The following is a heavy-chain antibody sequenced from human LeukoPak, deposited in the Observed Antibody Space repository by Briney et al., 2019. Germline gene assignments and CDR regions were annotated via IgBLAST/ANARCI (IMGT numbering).Heavy chain of an antibody. CDR1: GFTFSSYW. CDR2: IKQDGSEK. Sequence: GGSLRLSCAASGFTFSSYWMSWVRQAPGKGLEWVANIKQDGSEKNYVDSVKGRFTISRDNAKNSLYLQMNSLRAEDTAVYYCARAPWIQLWGEGSDYWGQGTLVTVSS. D-gene: IGHD5-18*01. CDR3: ARAPWIQLWGEGSDY. V-gene: IGHV3-7*04. J-gene: IGHJ4*02.